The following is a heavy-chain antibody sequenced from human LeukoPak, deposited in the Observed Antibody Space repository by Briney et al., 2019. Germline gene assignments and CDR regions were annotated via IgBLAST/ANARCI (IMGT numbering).Heavy chain of an antibody. Sequence: PSETLSLTCAVYGGSFSGYYWSWIRQPPGKGLEWIGEINHSGSTNYNPSLKSRVTISVDTSKNQFSLKLSSVTAADTAVHYCAREYSSSSLPFDYWGQGTLVTVSS. CDR1: GGSFSGYY. D-gene: IGHD6-6*01. V-gene: IGHV4-34*01. CDR3: AREYSSSSLPFDY. J-gene: IGHJ4*02. CDR2: INHSGST.